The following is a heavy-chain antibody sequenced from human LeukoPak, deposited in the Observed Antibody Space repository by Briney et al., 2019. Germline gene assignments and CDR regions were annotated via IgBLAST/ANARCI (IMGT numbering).Heavy chain of an antibody. CDR2: INPNSGGT. D-gene: IGHD2-2*01. J-gene: IGHJ5*02. V-gene: IGHV1-2*02. CDR3: ARANVVVPAAQEPDNWFDP. CDR1: GYTFTGYY. Sequence: ASVKVSCTASGYTFTGYYMHWVRQAPGQGLEWMGWINPNSGGTNYAQKFQGRVTMTRGTSISTAYMELSRLRSDDTAVYYCARANVVVPAAQEPDNWFDPWGQGTLVTVST.